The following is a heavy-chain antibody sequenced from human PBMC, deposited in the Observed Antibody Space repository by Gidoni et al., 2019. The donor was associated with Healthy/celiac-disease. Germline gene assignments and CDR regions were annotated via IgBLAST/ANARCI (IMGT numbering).Heavy chain of an antibody. CDR3: ARGSSIPGAFDI. Sequence: QVQLQESGPGLVKPSETLSLTCAVSGYSISSGSYWGWIRRTPGKGLEWIGSSYHSGSTYYNPSLKSRVTISVDTSKNQFSLKLSSVTAADTAVYYCARGSSIPGAFDIWGQGTMVTVSS. D-gene: IGHD2-21*01. CDR2: SYHSGST. V-gene: IGHV4-38-2*01. CDR1: GYSISSGSY. J-gene: IGHJ3*02.